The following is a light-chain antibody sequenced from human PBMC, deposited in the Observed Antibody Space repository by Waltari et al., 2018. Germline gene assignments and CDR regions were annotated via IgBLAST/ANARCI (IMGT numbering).Light chain of an antibody. CDR1: TRDVGRYNY. J-gene: IGLJ2*01. Sequence: QSALTQPASVSGSPEQSITISCTGTTRDVGRYNYVSWYQQPPGKAPKLMIYDVTNRPSGVSNRFSGSKSGNTASLTISGLQAEDEADYYCSSYTSINTLVVFGGGTKLTVL. CDR3: SSYTSINTLVV. CDR2: DVT. V-gene: IGLV2-14*03.